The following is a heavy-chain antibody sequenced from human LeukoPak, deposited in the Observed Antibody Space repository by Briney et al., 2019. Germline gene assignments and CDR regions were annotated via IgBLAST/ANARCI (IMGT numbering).Heavy chain of an antibody. Sequence: SGGSLRLTCAASGFTFSILDMSWVRQAPGKGLEWVSAISGNGGRTYYADSEKGRFTISRDNSKNTLYLQMNSLRAEDTAVYYCARRGIAAAFDYWGQGTLVTVSS. J-gene: IGHJ4*02. CDR1: GFTFSILD. V-gene: IGHV3-23*01. CDR3: ARRGIAAAFDY. CDR2: ISGNGGRT. D-gene: IGHD6-13*01.